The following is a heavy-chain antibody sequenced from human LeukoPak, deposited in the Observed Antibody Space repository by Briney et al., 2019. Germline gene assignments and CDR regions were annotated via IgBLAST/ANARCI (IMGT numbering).Heavy chain of an antibody. J-gene: IGHJ5*02. D-gene: IGHD4-17*01. Sequence: SETLSLTCTVSGGSISSYYWSWIRQPPGKGLEWIGYIYYSGSTNYNPSLKSRVTISVDTPKNQFSLKLSSVTAADTAVYYCARGGTTVTPGLLWFDPWGQGTLVTVSS. V-gene: IGHV4-59*01. CDR2: IYYSGST. CDR3: ARGGTTVTPGLLWFDP. CDR1: GGSISSYY.